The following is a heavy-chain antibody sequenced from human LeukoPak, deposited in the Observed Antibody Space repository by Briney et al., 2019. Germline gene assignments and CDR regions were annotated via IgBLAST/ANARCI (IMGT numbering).Heavy chain of an antibody. D-gene: IGHD3-22*01. CDR2: INHSGST. CDR3: ARVIGSGYYYDY. Sequence: SETLSLTCAVSGGSFTGYYWSWIRQPPEKGLEWIGEINHSGSTNYNPSLKSRVTISVDTSKNQFSLKLSTVTAADTAVYYCARVIGSGYYYDYWGQRTLVTVSS. J-gene: IGHJ4*02. CDR1: GGSFTGYY. V-gene: IGHV4-34*01.